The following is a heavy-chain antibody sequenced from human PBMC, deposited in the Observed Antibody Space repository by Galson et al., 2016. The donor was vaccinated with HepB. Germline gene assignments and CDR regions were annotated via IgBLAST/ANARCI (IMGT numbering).Heavy chain of an antibody. CDR2: INPSGGGT. V-gene: IGHV1-46*01. D-gene: IGHD5-12*01. CDR3: ARGHIVATVDYYYYGLDV. J-gene: IGHJ6*02. Sequence: SVKVSCKASGYTFTSYNVHRVRQAPGQGLEWMGIINPSGGGTSYAQKFQGRVTMTRDTSTSTVYMELSSLRFEDTAVYYCARGHIVATVDYYYYGLDVWGQGTTVTVSS. CDR1: GYTFTSYN.